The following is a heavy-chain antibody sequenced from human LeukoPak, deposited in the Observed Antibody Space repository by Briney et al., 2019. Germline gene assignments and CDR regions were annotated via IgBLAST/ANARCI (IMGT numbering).Heavy chain of an antibody. CDR2: ISSSSSYI. D-gene: IGHD5-12*01. CDR1: GFTFSSYS. CDR3: ARDYDAGYSGYAENY. J-gene: IGHJ4*02. Sequence: GGSLRLSCAASGFTFSSYSMNWVRQAPGKGLEWVSSISSSSSYIYYADSVKGRFTISRDNAKNSLYLQMNSLRAEDTAVYYCARDYDAGYSGYAENYWGQGTLVTVSS. V-gene: IGHV3-21*01.